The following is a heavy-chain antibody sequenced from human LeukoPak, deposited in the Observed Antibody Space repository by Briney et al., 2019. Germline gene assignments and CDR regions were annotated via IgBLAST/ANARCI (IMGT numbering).Heavy chain of an antibody. D-gene: IGHD6-13*01. J-gene: IGHJ5*02. V-gene: IGHV4-61*02. CDR1: GGSISSGSYY. CDR3: AREPAIAAPPPDWFDP. Sequence: PSETLSLTCTVSGGSISSGSYYWSWIRQPAGKGLEWIGRIYTSGSTNYNPSLKSRVTISVDTSKNQFSLKLSSVTAADTAVYYCAREPAIAAPPPDWFDPWGQGTLVTVSS. CDR2: IYTSGST.